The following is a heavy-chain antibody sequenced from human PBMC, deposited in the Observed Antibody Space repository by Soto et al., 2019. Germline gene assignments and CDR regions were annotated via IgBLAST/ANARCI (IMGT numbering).Heavy chain of an antibody. D-gene: IGHD2-8*01. CDR3: VRGMGRYFDL. CDR2: LSTSGRT. V-gene: IGHV4-4*07. CDR1: GDSIGNFY. Sequence: SETLSLTCTVSGDSIGNFYWSWIRQPAGKGLESIGRLSTSGRTNYSPSLQSRVTMSLDTSKNRFSLRLTSVSAADTAVYFCVRGMGRYFDLWGRGTLVTVSS. J-gene: IGHJ2*01.